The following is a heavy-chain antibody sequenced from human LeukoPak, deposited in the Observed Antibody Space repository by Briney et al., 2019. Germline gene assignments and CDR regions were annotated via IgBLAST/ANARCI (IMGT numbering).Heavy chain of an antibody. CDR3: ARDEGIAAAGSPPDY. Sequence: ASVKVSCKASGYTLTSYYMHWVRQAPGQGLEWMGIINPSGGSTSYAQKFQGRVTMTRDTSTSTVYMELSSLRSEDTAVYYCARDEGIAAAGSPPDYWGQGTLVTVSS. CDR1: GYTLTSYY. CDR2: INPSGGST. D-gene: IGHD6-13*01. J-gene: IGHJ4*02. V-gene: IGHV1-46*01.